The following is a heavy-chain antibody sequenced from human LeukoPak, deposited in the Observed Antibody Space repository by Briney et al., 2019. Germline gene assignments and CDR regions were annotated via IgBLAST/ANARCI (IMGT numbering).Heavy chain of an antibody. CDR2: IFYTGST. CDR3: ARGQDSSGYYYFDY. CDR1: GGSISSSSYH. V-gene: IGHV4-39*07. Sequence: PSETLSLTCTVSGGSISSSSYHWGWIRQPPGKGLEWIGTIFYTGSTYYNPSLKSRVSISTDTSKNQFSLKLSSVTAADTAVYYCARGQDSSGYYYFDYWGQGTLVTVSS. D-gene: IGHD3-22*01. J-gene: IGHJ4*02.